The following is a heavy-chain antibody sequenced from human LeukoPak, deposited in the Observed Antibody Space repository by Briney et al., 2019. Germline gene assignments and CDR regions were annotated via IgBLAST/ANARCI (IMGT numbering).Heavy chain of an antibody. V-gene: IGHV3-23*01. CDR3: AKDWAYSGNYYYFDH. D-gene: IGHD1-26*01. Sequence: GGSLRLSCAASGFTFSSYAMSWVRQAPGKGLEWVSAISGRGGSTYYADSVKGRFTISRDNSKNTLYLQMNSLGAEDTAVYYCAKDWAYSGNYYYFDHWGQGTLVTVSS. J-gene: IGHJ4*02. CDR1: GFTFSSYA. CDR2: ISGRGGST.